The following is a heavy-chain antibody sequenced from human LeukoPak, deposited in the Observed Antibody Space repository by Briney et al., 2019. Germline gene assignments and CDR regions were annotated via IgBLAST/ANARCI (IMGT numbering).Heavy chain of an antibody. CDR2: IYYSGNT. V-gene: IGHV4-39*02. J-gene: IGHJ5*02. D-gene: IGHD5-18*01. Sequence: SETLSLTCTASGGSISSSSYYWGLIRQPPGKGLEWIGCIYYSGNTYYNPSLKSRVTISVDTYKNHFSLKLSSVTAADTAVYYCARREAMVNHWGQGTLVTVSS. CDR1: GGSISSSSYY. CDR3: ARREAMVNH.